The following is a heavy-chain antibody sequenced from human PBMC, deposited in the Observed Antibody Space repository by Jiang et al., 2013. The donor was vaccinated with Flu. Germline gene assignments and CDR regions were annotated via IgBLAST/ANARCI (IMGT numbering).Heavy chain of an antibody. CDR2: VSTISGTA. D-gene: IGHD3-10*01. CDR1: GGTFRSYS. J-gene: IGHJ6*02. Sequence: SGGTFRSYSFSWVRQAPGKGXDGWEGVSTISGTADYAETFQDRVTIEADESTSTVYMEVSGLRSDDTAVYYCARSSGSSWDHYQYGMFVWGQGTTVTVPS. V-gene: IGHV1-69*01. CDR3: ARSSGSSWDHYQYGMFV.